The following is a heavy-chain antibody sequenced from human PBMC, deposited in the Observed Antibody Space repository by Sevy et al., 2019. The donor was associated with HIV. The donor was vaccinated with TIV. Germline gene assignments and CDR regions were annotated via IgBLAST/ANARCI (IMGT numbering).Heavy chain of an antibody. CDR2: IYHSGST. Sequence: SETLSLTCAVSGGSISSGGYSWSWIRQPPGKGLEWIGYIYHSGSTYYNPSLKSRVTISVDRSKNQFSLKLSSVTAADTAVYYCASMAGGFDFWGQGTPVTVSS. CDR3: ASMAGGFDF. V-gene: IGHV4-30-2*01. D-gene: IGHD3-10*01. J-gene: IGHJ5*01. CDR1: GGSISSGGYS.